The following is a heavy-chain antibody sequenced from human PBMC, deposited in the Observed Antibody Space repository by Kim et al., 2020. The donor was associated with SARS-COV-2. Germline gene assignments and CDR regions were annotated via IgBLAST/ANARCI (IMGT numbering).Heavy chain of an antibody. Sequence: GGSLRLSCAASGFTFSSYGMHWVRQAPGKGLEWVAAIWYDGSNKYYADSVKGRFTISRDNSKNTLYLQMNSLRAEDTAVYYCARDSLDSRGPPNYYYGMDVWGQGTTVTVSS. CDR2: IWYDGSNK. J-gene: IGHJ6*02. V-gene: IGHV3-33*01. D-gene: IGHD6-13*01. CDR1: GFTFSSYG. CDR3: ARDSLDSRGPPNYYYGMDV.